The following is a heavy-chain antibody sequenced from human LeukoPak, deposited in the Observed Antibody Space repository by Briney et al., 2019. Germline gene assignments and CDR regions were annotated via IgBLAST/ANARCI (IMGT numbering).Heavy chain of an antibody. Sequence: SETLSLTCAVYGGSFSGYYWSWIRQPPGKGLEWIGEINHSGSTNYNPSLKSRVTISVDTSKNQFSLKLSSVTAADTAVYYCARGGLWLYYYYGMDVWGQGTTVTVSS. CDR3: ARGGLWLYYYYGMDV. CDR2: INHSGST. D-gene: IGHD5-18*01. J-gene: IGHJ6*02. CDR1: GGSFSGYY. V-gene: IGHV4-34*01.